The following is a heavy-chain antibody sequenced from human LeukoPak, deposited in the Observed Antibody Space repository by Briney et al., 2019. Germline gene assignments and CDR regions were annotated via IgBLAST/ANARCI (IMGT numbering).Heavy chain of an antibody. D-gene: IGHD3-16*01. Sequence: ASVKVSCKASGYTLTDYYLHWVRQAPGQGLKWMGWINPNSGATHYAQSFQARVTMTRDTSIASSYMELTGLESDDTAVYYCARGRRILGGPENAGDFFDFWGQASLVTASS. CDR3: ARGRRILGGPENAGDFFDF. J-gene: IGHJ4*01. CDR1: GYTLTDYY. V-gene: IGHV1-2*02. CDR2: INPNSGAT.